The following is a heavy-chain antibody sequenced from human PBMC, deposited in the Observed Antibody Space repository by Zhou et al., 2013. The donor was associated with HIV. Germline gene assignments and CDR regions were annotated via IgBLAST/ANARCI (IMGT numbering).Heavy chain of an antibody. Sequence: QVQLVQSGAEVKKPGASVKVSCKASGYTFTDYYIHWVRQAPGQGLEFMGWINPNNGGTDYVQNFQGRVTMTRDTSINTAYMELSRLRSDDTAVYFCARDGRIMVVSSAPHAFDIWGQGTMVTVSS. CDR1: GYTFTDYY. CDR2: INPNNGGT. V-gene: IGHV1-2*02. J-gene: IGHJ3*02. CDR3: ARDGRIMVVSSAPHAFDI. D-gene: IGHD3-22*01.